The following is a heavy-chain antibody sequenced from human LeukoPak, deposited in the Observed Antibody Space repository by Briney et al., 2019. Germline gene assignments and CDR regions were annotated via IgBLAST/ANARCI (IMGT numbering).Heavy chain of an antibody. CDR1: GFTVSSNY. CDR3: VPEGFDI. V-gene: IGHV3-53*01. J-gene: IGHJ3*02. Sequence: GGSLRLSCAASGFTVSSNYMSWVRQAPGKGLEWVSVIYSGGSTYYADSVKGRFTISGDNSKSTLYLQMNSLRAEDTAVYYCVPEGFDIWGQGTMVTVSS. CDR2: IYSGGST.